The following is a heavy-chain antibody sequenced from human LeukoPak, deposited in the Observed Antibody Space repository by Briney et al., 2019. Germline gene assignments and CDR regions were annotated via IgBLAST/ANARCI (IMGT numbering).Heavy chain of an antibody. CDR3: AKGFYDNSASGVFDI. D-gene: IGHD3-22*01. CDR2: ISASGGST. V-gene: IGHV3-23*01. Sequence: GGSLRLSCAASGFTFKSYSMSWVRQAPGEGLEWVSSISASGGSTYYADSVKGRFTISRDNSKNTLYLQMNSLRAEDTAVYYCAKGFYDNSASGVFDIWGQGTMVTVSS. J-gene: IGHJ3*02. CDR1: GFTFKSYS.